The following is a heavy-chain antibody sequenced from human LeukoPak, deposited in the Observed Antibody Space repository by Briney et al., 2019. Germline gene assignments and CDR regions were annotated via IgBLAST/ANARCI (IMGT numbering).Heavy chain of an antibody. CDR3: ARDSDIVVVVAASDYYGMDV. V-gene: IGHV1-69*04. J-gene: IGHJ6*02. CDR2: IIPILGIA. Sequence: SVKVSCKASGGTFSSYAISWVRQAPGQGLEWMGRIIPILGIANYAQKFQGRVTITADKSTSTAYMELSSLRSEDTAVYYCARDSDIVVVVAASDYYGMDVWGQGITVTVSS. D-gene: IGHD2-15*01. CDR1: GGTFSSYA.